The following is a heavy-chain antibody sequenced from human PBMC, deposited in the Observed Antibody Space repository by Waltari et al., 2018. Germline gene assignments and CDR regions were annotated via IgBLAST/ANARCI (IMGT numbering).Heavy chain of an antibody. D-gene: IGHD6-6*01. V-gene: IGHV3-11*01. J-gene: IGHJ6*02. CDR2: ISSSGSTR. Sequence: QVQLVESGGGLVKPGGSLRLSCAASGFTFSDYYMSWIRQAPGKGMEWVSDISSSGSTRYYAESVKGRFTISRDNAKNSLYLQMNSLRAEDTAVYYCAREGVTARRFHYYAMDVWGQGTTVTVSS. CDR3: AREGVTARRFHYYAMDV. CDR1: GFTFSDYY.